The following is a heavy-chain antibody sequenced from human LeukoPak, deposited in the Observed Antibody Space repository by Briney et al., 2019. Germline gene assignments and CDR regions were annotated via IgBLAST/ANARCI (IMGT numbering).Heavy chain of an antibody. CDR1: GFTFSSYG. D-gene: IGHD1-26*01. CDR3: AKDFSGSYSKAFDI. J-gene: IGHJ3*02. CDR2: IRYDGSNK. Sequence: TGGSLRLSCAASGFTFSSYGMHWVRQAPGKGLEWVAFIRYDGSNKYYADSVKGRFTISRDNSKNTLYLQMNSLRAEDTAVYYCAKDFSGSYSKAFDIWGQGTMVTVSS. V-gene: IGHV3-30*02.